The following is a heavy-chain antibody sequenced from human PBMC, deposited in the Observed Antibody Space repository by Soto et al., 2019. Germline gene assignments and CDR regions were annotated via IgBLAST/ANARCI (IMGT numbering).Heavy chain of an antibody. D-gene: IGHD2-2*01. V-gene: IGHV4-39*07. CDR1: GGSISSSSYY. J-gene: IGHJ4*02. CDR2: IYYSGST. CDR3: ASEYCSSTSCTWTYFDY. Sequence: SETLSLTCTVSGGSISSSSYYWGWIRQPPGKGLECIGSIYYSGSTYYNPSLKSRVTISVDTSKNQFSLKLSSVTAADTAVYYCASEYCSSTSCTWTYFDYWGQGTLVTVSS.